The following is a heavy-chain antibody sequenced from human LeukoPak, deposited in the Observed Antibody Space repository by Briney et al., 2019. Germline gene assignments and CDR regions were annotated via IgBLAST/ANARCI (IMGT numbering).Heavy chain of an antibody. CDR3: AAESERWLVRT. CDR1: GGSISSSY. V-gene: IGHV4-59*01. J-gene: IGHJ5*02. D-gene: IGHD6-19*01. Sequence: SETLSLTCTVSGGSISSSYWSWIRQPPGKGVEWIGYIYYSGGTNYNPSLESRVTISIDTSKNHFSLKLSSVTAADTAVYYCAAESERWLVRTWGQGTLVTVSS. CDR2: IYYSGGT.